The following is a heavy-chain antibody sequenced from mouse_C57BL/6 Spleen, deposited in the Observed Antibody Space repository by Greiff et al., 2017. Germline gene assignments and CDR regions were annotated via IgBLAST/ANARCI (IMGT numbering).Heavy chain of an antibody. J-gene: IGHJ2*01. CDR1: GYTFTDYY. V-gene: IGHV1-26*01. Sequence: EVQLQQSGPELVKPGASVKISCKASGYTFTDYYMNWVKQSHGKSLEWIGDINPNNGGTSYNQKFKGKATLTVDKSSSTAYMELRSLTSEDSAVYYCARSGLKFRDFDYWGQGTTLTVSS. D-gene: IGHD3-1*01. CDR3: ARSGLKFRDFDY. CDR2: INPNNGGT.